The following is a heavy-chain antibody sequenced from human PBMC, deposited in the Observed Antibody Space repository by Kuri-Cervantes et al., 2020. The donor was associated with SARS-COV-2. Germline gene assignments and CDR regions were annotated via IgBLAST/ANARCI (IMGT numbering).Heavy chain of an antibody. V-gene: IGHV4-39*07. Sequence: ESLKISCTVSGGSISSSSYYWGWIRQPPGKGLEWIGSIYYSGSTYYNPSLKSRVTISVDTSKNQFSLKLSSVTAADTAVYYCARVKTIFGVAPFDYWGQGTLVTVSS. D-gene: IGHD3-3*01. CDR1: GGSISSSSYY. CDR2: IYYSGST. J-gene: IGHJ4*02. CDR3: ARVKTIFGVAPFDY.